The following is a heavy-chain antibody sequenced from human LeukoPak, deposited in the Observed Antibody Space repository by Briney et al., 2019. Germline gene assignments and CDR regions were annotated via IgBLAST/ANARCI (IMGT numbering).Heavy chain of an antibody. Sequence: TGGPLRLSCAASGFIFSSYIMNWVRQAPGKGLEWVSSISPSGSHKYYVDSVKGRFTISRDNAKNSVSLQMNSLRAEDTAVYYCARVSDSTPDEGSWGQGTLVTVSS. D-gene: IGHD3-22*01. CDR2: ISPSGSHK. CDR3: ARVSDSTPDEGS. V-gene: IGHV3-21*01. J-gene: IGHJ5*01. CDR1: GFIFSSYI.